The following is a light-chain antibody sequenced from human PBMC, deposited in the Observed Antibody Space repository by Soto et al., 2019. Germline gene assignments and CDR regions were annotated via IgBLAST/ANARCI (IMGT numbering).Light chain of an antibody. J-gene: IGKJ1*01. CDR2: KAS. Sequence: TQSPGTLSLSPGERATLSCRASQSVSSRFFAWYQQKPGKAPKLLIYKASTLKSGVPSRFSGSGSGTEFTLTISSLQPDDFATYYCQHYNSYSEAFGQGTKVELK. V-gene: IGKV1-5*03. CDR3: QHYNSYSEA. CDR1: QSVSSR.